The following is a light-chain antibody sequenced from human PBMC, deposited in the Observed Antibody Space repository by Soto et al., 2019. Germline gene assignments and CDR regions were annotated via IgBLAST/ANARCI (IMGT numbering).Light chain of an antibody. CDR3: CSYAGGYTWI. Sequence: QSALTQPRSVSGSPGQSVTISCTGTSSDVDDYNFVSWYQQHPGTAPKLMIYDVTKRPSGVPGRFSGSRSGNTASLTISGLQIEDEAHYYCCSYAGGYTWIFGGGTKLTVL. J-gene: IGLJ2*01. CDR1: SSDVDDYNF. V-gene: IGLV2-11*01. CDR2: DVT.